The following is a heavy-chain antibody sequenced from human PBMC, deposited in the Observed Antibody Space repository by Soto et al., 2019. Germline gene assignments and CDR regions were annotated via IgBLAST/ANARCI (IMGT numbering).Heavy chain of an antibody. CDR1: GFSFDDHG. CDR2: INWNGATI. CDR3: ARVPRLHFYYYMDV. V-gene: IGHV3-20*01. J-gene: IGHJ6*03. Sequence: GGSLRLSCAASGFSFDDHGMTWVRQAPGKGLEWVAGINWNGATIGYVDSVKGRFTISRDNARNSLYLQMNNLTADDTALYHCARVPRLHFYYYMDVWGKGTTVTVSS.